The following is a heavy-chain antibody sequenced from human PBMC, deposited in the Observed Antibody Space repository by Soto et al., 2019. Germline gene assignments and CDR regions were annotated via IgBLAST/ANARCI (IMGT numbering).Heavy chain of an antibody. Sequence: EVQLVESGGGLVQPGGSLRLSCAASGFTFSSYWMSWVRQAPGKGLEWVASIKQDGTEKYYVDSVKGRFTISRDNAKNPPELQMNSLRAEDTAVYCCAREDSSWGRWDNWGQGTLVTVSS. CDR3: AREDSSWGRWDN. D-gene: IGHD6-13*01. J-gene: IGHJ4*02. CDR1: GFTFSSYW. CDR2: IKQDGTEK. V-gene: IGHV3-7*01.